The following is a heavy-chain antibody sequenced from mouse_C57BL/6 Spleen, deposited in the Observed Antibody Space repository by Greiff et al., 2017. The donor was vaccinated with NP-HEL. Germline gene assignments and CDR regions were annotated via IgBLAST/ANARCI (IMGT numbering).Heavy chain of an antibody. CDR2: IDPETGGT. D-gene: IGHD1-1*02. J-gene: IGHJ3*01. CDR3: TVGFAY. V-gene: IGHV1-15*01. CDR1: GYTFTDYE. Sequence: QVQLQQSGAELVRPGASVTLSCKASGYTFTDYEMHWVKQTPVHGLEWIGAIDPETGGTAYNQKFKGKAILTADKSSSIAYMELRSLTSEDSAVYYCTVGFAYWGQGTLVTVSA.